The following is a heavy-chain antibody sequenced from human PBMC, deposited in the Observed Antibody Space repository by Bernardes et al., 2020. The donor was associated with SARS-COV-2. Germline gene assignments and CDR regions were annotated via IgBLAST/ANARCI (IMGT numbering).Heavy chain of an antibody. J-gene: IGHJ3*02. CDR2: INPNSGGT. D-gene: IGHD6-13*01. CDR3: ARDRVVAAAPLDAFDI. CDR1: GYTFTGYY. V-gene: IGHV1-2*02. Sequence: ASVKVSCKASGYTFTGYYMHWVRQAPGQGLEWMGWINPNSGGTNYAQKFQGRVTMTRDTSISTAYMELSRLRSDDTAVYYCARDRVVAAAPLDAFDIWGQGTMVTVSS.